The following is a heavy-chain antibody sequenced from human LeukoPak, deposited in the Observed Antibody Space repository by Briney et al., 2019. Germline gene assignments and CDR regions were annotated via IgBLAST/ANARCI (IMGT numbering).Heavy chain of an antibody. CDR2: INPSGGST. Sequence: ASVKVSCKASGYTFTSYYMHWVRQAPGQGLEWMGIINPSGGSTSYAQKFQGRVTMTRDMSTRTVYMELSSLRSEDTAVYYCARGDSNLRFEYYYYMDVWGKGTTVTVSS. CDR3: ARGDSNLRFEYYYYMDV. D-gene: IGHD4-11*01. J-gene: IGHJ6*03. CDR1: GYTFTSYY. V-gene: IGHV1-46*01.